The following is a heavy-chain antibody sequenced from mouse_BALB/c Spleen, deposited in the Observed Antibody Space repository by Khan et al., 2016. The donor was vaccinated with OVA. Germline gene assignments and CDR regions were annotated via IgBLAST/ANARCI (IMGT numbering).Heavy chain of an antibody. CDR1: GYIFTSYW. J-gene: IGHJ3*01. CDR2: IYPGTGST. CDR3: ARIYYYGGPY. V-gene: IGHV1S132*01. D-gene: IGHD1-1*01. Sequence: QVQLKQSGAELVRPGASVKLSCKTSGYIFTSYWIHWVKQRSGQGLEWIARIYPGTGSTYYNEKFKGKATITADTSSNTAYLQLSSLTSEDTAVYYCARIYYYGGPYWGQGTLVTVSP.